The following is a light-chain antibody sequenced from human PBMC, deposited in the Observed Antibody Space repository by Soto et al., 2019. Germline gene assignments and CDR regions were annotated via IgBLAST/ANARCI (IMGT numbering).Light chain of an antibody. CDR1: QHISSW. Sequence: DIQMTQSPSTLSASVGDRVTITCRASQHISSWLAWYQQKPGKAPKLLIYKASTLKSGVPSRFSGSGSGTEFTLTISSLQPDDFATYYCQHYNSYSEAFGQGTKVDIK. V-gene: IGKV1-5*03. J-gene: IGKJ1*01. CDR2: KAS. CDR3: QHYNSYSEA.